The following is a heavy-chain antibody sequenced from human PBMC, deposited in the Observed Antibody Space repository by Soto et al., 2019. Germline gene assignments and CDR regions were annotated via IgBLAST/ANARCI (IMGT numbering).Heavy chain of an antibody. J-gene: IGHJ4*02. CDR1: GFTFSDYY. V-gene: IGHV3-11*01. Sequence: QVQLVESGGGLVKPGGSLRLSCAASGFTFSDYYMSWIRQAPGKGLEWVSDISSSGSTIYYADSVKGRFTISRDNAKNSPYLQMNSLRAEDTAVYDWARVRPEVRFLEWLATATIPDYWGQGTLVTVSS. CDR2: ISSSGSTI. D-gene: IGHD3-3*01. CDR3: ARVRPEVRFLEWLATATIPDY.